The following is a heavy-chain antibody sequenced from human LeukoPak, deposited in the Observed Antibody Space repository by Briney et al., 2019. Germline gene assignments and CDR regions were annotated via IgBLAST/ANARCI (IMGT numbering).Heavy chain of an antibody. V-gene: IGHV3-23*01. CDR3: AKRVGDY. CDR1: GFTFSIYA. Sequence: RRSLSLSRAASGFTFSIYAMSSVRQAPGKGLECVSAISGSVGSTYYTHSVKGRFTISRDNSKNTLYLQMNSLRAEDTAVYYCAKRVGDYWGQGTLVTVSS. CDR2: ISGSVGST. D-gene: IGHD2-15*01. J-gene: IGHJ4*02.